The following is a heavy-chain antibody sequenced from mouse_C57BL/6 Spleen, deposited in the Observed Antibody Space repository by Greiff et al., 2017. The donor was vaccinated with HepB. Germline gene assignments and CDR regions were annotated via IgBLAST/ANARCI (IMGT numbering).Heavy chain of an antibody. J-gene: IGHJ4*01. V-gene: IGHV1-50*01. CDR1: GYTFTSYW. D-gene: IGHD2-4*01. Sequence: VQLQQPGAELVKPGASVKLSCKASGYTFTSYWMQWVKQRPGQGLEWIGEIDPSDSYTNYNQKFKGKATLTVDTSSSTAYMQLSSLTSEDSAVYYCARNDYDVRYAMDYWGQGTSVTVSS. CDR3: ARNDYDVRYAMDY. CDR2: IDPSDSYT.